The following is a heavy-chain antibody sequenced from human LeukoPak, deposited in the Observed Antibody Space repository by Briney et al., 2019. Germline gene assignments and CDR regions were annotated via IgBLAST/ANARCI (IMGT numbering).Heavy chain of an antibody. CDR3: AKDLRATVTPDYYMDV. V-gene: IGHV3-23*01. CDR2: ISGSGGST. D-gene: IGHD4-17*01. CDR1: GFTFSSYA. Sequence: PGGSLRLSCAASGFTFSSYAMSWVRQAPGKGLEWVSAISGSGGSTYYADSVKGRVTISRDNSKNTLYLQMTSLRAQDTAVYYCAKDLRATVTPDYYMDVWGKGTTVTVSS. J-gene: IGHJ6*03.